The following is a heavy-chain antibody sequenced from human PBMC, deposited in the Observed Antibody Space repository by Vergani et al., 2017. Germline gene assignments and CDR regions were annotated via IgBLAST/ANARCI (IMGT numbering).Heavy chain of an antibody. Sequence: EVQLVESGGGLVQPGGSLRLSCAASGFTFSSYAMSWVRQAPGKGLEWVSAISGSGGSTYYADSVKGRFTISRDNSKNTLYLQMNSLRAEDTAVYYCAKVRGYSAIQLWSSDFDYWGQGTLVTVSS. J-gene: IGHJ4*02. CDR2: ISGSGGST. D-gene: IGHD5-18*01. CDR1: GFTFSSYA. V-gene: IGHV3-23*04. CDR3: AKVRGYSAIQLWSSDFDY.